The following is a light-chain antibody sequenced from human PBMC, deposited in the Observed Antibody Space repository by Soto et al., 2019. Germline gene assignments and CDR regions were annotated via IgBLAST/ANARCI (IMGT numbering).Light chain of an antibody. CDR2: RAS. CDR3: HQFGSSTLDT. J-gene: IGKJ3*01. CDR1: QTISSSF. Sequence: EIVLTQSPGTLSLSPGERATLSCRASQTISSSFLAWYQQKPGQAPRLLIYRASRRAPGIPDRFSGSGSWTDFTLTISRLEPEDFAVYYCHQFGSSTLDTFGPGKKVEIK. V-gene: IGKV3-20*01.